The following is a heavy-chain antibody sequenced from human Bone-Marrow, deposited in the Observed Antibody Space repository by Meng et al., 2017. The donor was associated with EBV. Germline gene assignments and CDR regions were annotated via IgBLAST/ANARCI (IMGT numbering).Heavy chain of an antibody. D-gene: IGHD2-15*01. J-gene: IGHJ4*02. Sequence: QVQLQQGGAGVLKPSEPLALPCAVYGGSFRCYYWSWIRQPPGKGLEWIGEINHSGSTNYNPSLKSRVTISVDTSKNQFSLKLSSVTAADTAVYYCARFAGKVAEPGGVDYWGQGTLVTVSS. CDR3: ARFAGKVAEPGGVDY. CDR1: GGSFRCYY. V-gene: IGHV4-34*01. CDR2: INHSGST.